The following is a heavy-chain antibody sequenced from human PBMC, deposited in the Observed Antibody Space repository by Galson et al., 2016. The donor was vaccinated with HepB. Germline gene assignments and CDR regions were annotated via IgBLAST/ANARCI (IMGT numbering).Heavy chain of an antibody. J-gene: IGHJ6*02. CDR3: TLSYQLLPFYGMDV. V-gene: IGHV6-1*01. D-gene: IGHD2-2*01. CDR2: TYYRSTWYN. Sequence: CAISGDSVSSNSAAWNWIRQSPSRGLEWLGRTYYRSTWYNEYALSVQSRITINPYTSTNQVSLQLNSVTPEASAVYYCTLSYQLLPFYGMDVWGQGTTVTVSS. CDR1: GDSVSSNSAA.